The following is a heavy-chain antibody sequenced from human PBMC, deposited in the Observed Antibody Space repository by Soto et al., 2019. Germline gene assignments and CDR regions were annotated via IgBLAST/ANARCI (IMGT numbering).Heavy chain of an antibody. CDR2: INHSGST. CDR3: ARRYSSAFDI. Sequence: PSETLSLTCAVYGGSFSGYYWSWIRQPPGKGLEWIGEINHSGSTNYNPSHKSRVTISVDTSKNQFSLKLSSVTAADTAVYYCARRYSSAFDIWGQGTLVTVSS. V-gene: IGHV4-34*01. J-gene: IGHJ4*02. D-gene: IGHD6-19*01. CDR1: GGSFSGYY.